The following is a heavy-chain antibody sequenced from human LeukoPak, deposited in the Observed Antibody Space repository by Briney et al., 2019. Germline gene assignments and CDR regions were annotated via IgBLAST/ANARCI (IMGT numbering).Heavy chain of an antibody. CDR3: GTLSVSAAGSIDY. CDR1: GFTFSSYS. Sequence: GGSLRLSCAASGFTFSSYSMNWVRQAPGKGLEWVSSISSSSSYIYYADSVKGRFTISRDNAKNSLYLQMNSLRAEDTAVYYCGTLSVSAAGSIDYWGQGTLVTVSS. D-gene: IGHD6-13*01. V-gene: IGHV3-21*01. CDR2: ISSSSSYI. J-gene: IGHJ4*02.